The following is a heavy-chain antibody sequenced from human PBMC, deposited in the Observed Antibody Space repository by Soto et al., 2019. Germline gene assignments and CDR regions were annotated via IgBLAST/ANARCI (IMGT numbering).Heavy chain of an antibody. Sequence: ASVKVSCKAFGYTFTTYAMRCGLQAPGQRLEWMGWINADNGNTKYSQKLQGRVTITRDTSASTVHMELSSLTSEDTALYYCARGQGNSGYDPLDFWGLGTLVT. CDR3: ARGQGNSGYDPLDF. V-gene: IGHV1-3*01. J-gene: IGHJ4*02. CDR1: GYTFTTYA. CDR2: INADNGNT. D-gene: IGHD5-12*01.